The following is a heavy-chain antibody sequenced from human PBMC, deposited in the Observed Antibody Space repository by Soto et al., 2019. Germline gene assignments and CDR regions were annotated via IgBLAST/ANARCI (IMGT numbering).Heavy chain of an antibody. Sequence: EVQLVESGGGLVQPGGSLRLSCAASGFTFSNYWMHWVRQAPGKGLVWVSRINSDASSTAYADSVKGRFTMSRDNAKNTLFLQMNSLRAEDMAVYYCARDPKGVGDSFAFDVWGQGTMVTVSS. CDR3: ARDPKGVGDSFAFDV. CDR1: GFTFSNYW. D-gene: IGHD1-26*01. CDR2: INSDASST. J-gene: IGHJ3*01. V-gene: IGHV3-74*01.